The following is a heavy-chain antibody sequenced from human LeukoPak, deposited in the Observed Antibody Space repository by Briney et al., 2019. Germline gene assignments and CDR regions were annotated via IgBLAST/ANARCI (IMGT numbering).Heavy chain of an antibody. CDR3: ARGLDYGSGSSGVYYYYYMDV. Sequence: GASVKVSCKASGYTFTSYDINWVRQATGQGLEWMGWMNPNSGNTGYAQKFQGRVTMTRNTSISTAYMELSSLRSEDTAVYYCARGLDYGSGSSGVYYYYYMDVWGKGTTVTISS. V-gene: IGHV1-8*01. J-gene: IGHJ6*03. CDR1: GYTFTSYD. D-gene: IGHD3-10*01. CDR2: MNPNSGNT.